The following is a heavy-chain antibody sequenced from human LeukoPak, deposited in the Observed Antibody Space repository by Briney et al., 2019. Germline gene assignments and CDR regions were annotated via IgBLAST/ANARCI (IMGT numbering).Heavy chain of an antibody. Sequence: SQTLSLTCAVSGGSISSGGYSWSWIRQPPGKGLEWLGYIYHSGSTYYNPSLKSRVTISVDRSKNQFSLKLSSVTAADTAVYYCARAFIAAAVPNGFQHWGQGTLVTVSS. CDR2: IYHSGST. D-gene: IGHD6-13*01. CDR3: ARAFIAAAVPNGFQH. CDR1: GGSISSGGYS. V-gene: IGHV4-30-2*01. J-gene: IGHJ1*01.